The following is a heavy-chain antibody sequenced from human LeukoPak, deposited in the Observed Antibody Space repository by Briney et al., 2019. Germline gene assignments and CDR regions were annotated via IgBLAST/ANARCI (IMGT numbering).Heavy chain of an antibody. D-gene: IGHD5-24*01. CDR2: IGIDSGNT. CDR3: ARDYKYAFDN. J-gene: IGHJ4*02. CDR1: GFTFSDYS. Sequence: GGSLRLSCAASGFTFSDYSMNWVRQAAGKGLEWISYIGIDSGNTNYADSVKGRFTISGDKAKNSLYLQMNGLRVEDTAVYYCARDYKYAFDNWGQGTLVTASS. V-gene: IGHV3-48*01.